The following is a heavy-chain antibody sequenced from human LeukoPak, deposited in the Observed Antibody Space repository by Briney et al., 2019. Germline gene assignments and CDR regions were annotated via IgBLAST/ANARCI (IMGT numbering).Heavy chain of an antibody. V-gene: IGHV3-9*01. D-gene: IGHD3-22*01. CDR2: ISWNSGSI. CDR1: GFTFSSYW. J-gene: IGHJ3*02. CDR3: AKDITPSGYLLDAFDI. Sequence: PGGSLRLSCAASGFTFSSYWMSWVRQAPGKGLEWVSGISWNSGSIGYADSVKGRFTISRDNAKNSLYLQMNSLRAEDTALYYCAKDITPSGYLLDAFDIWGQGTMVTVSS.